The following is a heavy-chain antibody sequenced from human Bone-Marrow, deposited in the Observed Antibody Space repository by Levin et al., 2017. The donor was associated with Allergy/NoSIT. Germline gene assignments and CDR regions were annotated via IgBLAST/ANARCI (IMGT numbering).Heavy chain of an antibody. J-gene: IGHJ4*02. CDR3: ARDKGYSSINNIYPDYFDY. CDR1: GIAVSNSF. D-gene: IGHD2-2*01. Sequence: GGSLRLSCVASGIAVSNSFINWVRQAPGRGLEWVSGFYSGGDTFYADSVKGRFTISRDISKNTVYLQMNSLRAEDTAVYYCARDKGYSSINNIYPDYFDYWGRGTLVTVSS. CDR2: FYSGGDT. V-gene: IGHV3-53*01.